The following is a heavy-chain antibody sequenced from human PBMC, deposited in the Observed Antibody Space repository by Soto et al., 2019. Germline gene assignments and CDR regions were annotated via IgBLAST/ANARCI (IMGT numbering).Heavy chain of an antibody. J-gene: IGHJ5*02. CDR2: IYSGGST. CDR1: GFTVSSKY. V-gene: IGHV3-53*02. Sequence: EVQLVETGGGLIQPGGSLRLSCAASGFTVSSKYMSWVRQAPGKGLEGVSVIYSGGSTYYADSVKGRFTVSRDNSKNILYLQMNSLRAEDTAVYYCARDGGWYAGLDPWGRGTLVTVSS. D-gene: IGHD6-19*01. CDR3: ARDGGWYAGLDP.